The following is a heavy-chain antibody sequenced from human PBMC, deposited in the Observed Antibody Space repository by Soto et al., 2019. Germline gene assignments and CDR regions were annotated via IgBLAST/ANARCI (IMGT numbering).Heavy chain of an antibody. D-gene: IGHD2-2*01. Sequence: AASVKVSCKASGYTFTSYGISWVRQAPGQGLEWMGWISAYNGNTNYAQKLQGRVTMTTDTSTSTAYMELRSLRSDDTAVYYCARAYCSSTSCYFAYWGQGTLVPVSS. CDR3: ARAYCSSTSCYFAY. J-gene: IGHJ4*02. CDR2: ISAYNGNT. CDR1: GYTFTSYG. V-gene: IGHV1-18*01.